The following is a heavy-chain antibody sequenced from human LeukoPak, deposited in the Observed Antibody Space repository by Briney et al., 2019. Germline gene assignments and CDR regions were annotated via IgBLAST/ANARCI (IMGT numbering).Heavy chain of an antibody. Sequence: SETLSLTCTVSGGSISSYYWSWIRQPPGKGLEWIGYIYYSGSTNYKPSLKSRVSISVGTSKNQFSLKLNSVTAADTAVYYCAREGRSSTPGYWGQGTLVTVSS. D-gene: IGHD2-15*01. J-gene: IGHJ4*01. CDR1: GGSISSYY. CDR3: AREGRSSTPGY. CDR2: IYYSGST. V-gene: IGHV4-59*12.